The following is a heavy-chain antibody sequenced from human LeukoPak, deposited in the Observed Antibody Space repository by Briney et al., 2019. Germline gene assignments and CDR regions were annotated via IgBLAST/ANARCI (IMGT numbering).Heavy chain of an antibody. CDR1: GGSISSSSYY. D-gene: IGHD4/OR15-4a*01. CDR3: ARVPRLFNWFDP. Sequence: PSETLSLTCTVFGGSISSSSYYWGWIRQPPGKGLEWIGSIYYSGSTYYNPSLKSRVTISVDTSKNQFSLKLSSVTAADTAVYYCARVPRLFNWFDPWGQGTLVTVSS. V-gene: IGHV4-39*07. CDR2: IYYSGST. J-gene: IGHJ5*02.